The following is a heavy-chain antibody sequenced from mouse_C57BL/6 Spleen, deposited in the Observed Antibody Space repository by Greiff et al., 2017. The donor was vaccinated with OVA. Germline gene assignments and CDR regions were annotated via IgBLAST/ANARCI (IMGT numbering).Heavy chain of an antibody. V-gene: IGHV5-9-1*02. J-gene: IGHJ4*01. CDR2: ISSGGDYI. Sequence: EVKLQESGEGLVKPGGSLKLSCAASGFTFSSYAMSWVRQTPEKRLEWVAYISSGGDYIYYADTVKGRFTISRDNARNTLYLQMSSLKSEDTAMYYCTRGLYYYGSSYYAMDYWGQGTSVTVSS. CDR3: TRGLYYYGSSYYAMDY. CDR1: GFTFSSYA. D-gene: IGHD1-1*01.